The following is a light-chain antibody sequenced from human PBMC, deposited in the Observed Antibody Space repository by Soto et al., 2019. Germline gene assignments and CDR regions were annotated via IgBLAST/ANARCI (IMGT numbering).Light chain of an antibody. Sequence: QSVLTQLPSVSGAPGQRVTISCTGSSSNIGAGYDVHWYQQLPGTAPKLLIYGNSNRPSGVPDRFSGSKSGTSASLAITGLQAEDEADYYCQSYDSSLSGSWVFGGGTQLTVL. CDR3: QSYDSSLSGSWV. J-gene: IGLJ3*02. CDR1: SSNIGAGYD. CDR2: GNS. V-gene: IGLV1-40*01.